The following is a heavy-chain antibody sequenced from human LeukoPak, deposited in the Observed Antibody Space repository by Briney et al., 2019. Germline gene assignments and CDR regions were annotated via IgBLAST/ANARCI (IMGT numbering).Heavy chain of an antibody. J-gene: IGHJ4*02. CDR2: IYPGDSDT. V-gene: IGHV5-51*01. D-gene: IGHD2-15*01. CDR1: GYSFTTYW. Sequence: GESLKISCKGSGYSFTTYWIGWVRQMPGKGLEWMGIIYPGDSDTRYSPSFQGQVTISADKSISTASLQWGTLKASDTAMYFCARATYCGGGSCFSPTLFDYWGQGTLVTVSS. CDR3: ARATYCGGGSCFSPTLFDY.